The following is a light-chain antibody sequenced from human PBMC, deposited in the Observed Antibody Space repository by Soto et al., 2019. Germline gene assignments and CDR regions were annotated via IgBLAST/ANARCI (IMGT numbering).Light chain of an antibody. Sequence: EIVLTQSPATLSLSPGERATLSCRASQSVSNSLAWYQQKPGQAPRLLVYDASNRATGIPARFSGTGSGTDFTLTISSLEPEDFALYYCQQRSDWPLTFGGGNKVEIK. CDR3: QQRSDWPLT. J-gene: IGKJ4*01. CDR2: DAS. V-gene: IGKV3-11*01. CDR1: QSVSNS.